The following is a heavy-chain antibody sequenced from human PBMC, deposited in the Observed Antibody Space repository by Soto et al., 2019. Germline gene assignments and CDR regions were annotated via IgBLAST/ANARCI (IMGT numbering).Heavy chain of an antibody. CDR2: ISGSGGST. D-gene: IGHD1-26*01. Sequence: GGSLRLSCAASGFTFSSYAMSWVRQAPGKGLEWVSAISGSGGSTYYADSVKGRFTISRDNSKNTLYLQMNSLRAEDTAVYYYAKWGGATTSNWFDPWGQGTLVTVSS. CDR3: AKWGGATTSNWFDP. V-gene: IGHV3-23*01. CDR1: GFTFSSYA. J-gene: IGHJ5*02.